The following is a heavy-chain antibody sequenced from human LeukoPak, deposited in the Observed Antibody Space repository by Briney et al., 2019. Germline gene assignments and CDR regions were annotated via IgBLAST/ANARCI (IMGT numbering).Heavy chain of an antibody. Sequence: GGSLRLSCAASGFTVSSNYMSWVRQAPGKGLEWVSVIYSGGSTYYADSVKGRFTISRDNSKNTLYLQMNSLRAEDTAVYYCARDVSSGYDYFDYWGQGTLVTVSS. CDR3: ARDVSSGYDYFDY. D-gene: IGHD5-12*01. CDR2: IYSGGST. J-gene: IGHJ4*02. V-gene: IGHV3-53*05. CDR1: GFTVSSNY.